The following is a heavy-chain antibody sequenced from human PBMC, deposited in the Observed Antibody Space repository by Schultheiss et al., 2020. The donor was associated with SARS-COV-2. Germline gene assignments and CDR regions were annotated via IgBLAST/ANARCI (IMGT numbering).Heavy chain of an antibody. J-gene: IGHJ6*02. CDR3: AKSLPYCTGGVCPGPYYYGMDV. CDR1: GFTFDDYA. V-gene: IGHV3-9*01. Sequence: SLKISCAASGFTFDDYAMHWVRQAPGKGLEWVSGISWNSGSIGYADSVKGRFTISRDNAKNSLYLQMNSLRAEDTALYYCAKSLPYCTGGVCPGPYYYGMDVWGQGTTVTVSS. D-gene: IGHD2-8*02. CDR2: ISWNSGSI.